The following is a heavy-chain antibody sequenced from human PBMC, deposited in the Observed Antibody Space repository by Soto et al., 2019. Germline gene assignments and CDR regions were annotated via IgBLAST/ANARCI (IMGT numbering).Heavy chain of an antibody. V-gene: IGHV3-48*01. CDR2: ISSSSSTI. J-gene: IGHJ1*01. CDR1: GFTFSSYS. D-gene: IGHD6-19*01. Sequence: GGSLRLSCAASGFTFSSYSMNWVRQAPGKGLEWVSYISSSSSTIYYADSVKGRFTISRDNAKNSLYLQMNSLRAEDTAVYYCAREYGGWYNAEYFQHWGQGTLVTVPS. CDR3: AREYGGWYNAEYFQH.